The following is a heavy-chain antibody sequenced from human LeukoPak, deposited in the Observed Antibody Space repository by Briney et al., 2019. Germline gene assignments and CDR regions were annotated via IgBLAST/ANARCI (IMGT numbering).Heavy chain of an antibody. Sequence: ASVKVSCKASGYTFSTFGISWVRQAPGQGLEWMGWISAYNVNTNYTQKFQGRVTLTTDTSTSTAYMELRSLRSDDTAVYYCARDDGDYWGQGTLVTVSS. CDR2: ISAYNVNT. CDR3: ARDDGDY. V-gene: IGHV1-18*01. J-gene: IGHJ4*02. CDR1: GYTFSTFG.